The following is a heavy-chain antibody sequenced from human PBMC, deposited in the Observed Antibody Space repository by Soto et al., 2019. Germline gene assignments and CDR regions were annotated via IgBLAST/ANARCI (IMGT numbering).Heavy chain of an antibody. CDR3: ARVSLVGPSGGRYFDY. V-gene: IGHV3-72*01. D-gene: IGHD1-26*01. J-gene: IGHJ4*02. CDR2: IKNKANSYTT. Sequence: EVQLVESGGGLVQPGGSLRLSCAASGFTFSAHYMDWVRQAPGKGLEWVGRIKNKANSYTTEYAASVEGRCTISREDSHTSLYLQMNSLKTEDTAVYYCARVSLVGPSGGRYFDYWGQGSQVAVSS. CDR1: GFTFSAHY.